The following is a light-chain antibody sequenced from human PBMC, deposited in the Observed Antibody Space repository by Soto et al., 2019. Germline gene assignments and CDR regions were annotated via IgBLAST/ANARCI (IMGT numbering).Light chain of an antibody. J-gene: IGLJ1*01. Sequence: QSVLTQPASVSGSPGQSITISCTGTSSDVGGYNYVSWYQHHPGKAPKLMIFDVSNRPSGVSNRFSGSKSGNTASLTISGLQPGAEADYYCSSYTTSNTRQIVFGTGTKVTVL. CDR2: DVS. CDR3: SSYTTSNTRQIV. V-gene: IGLV2-14*03. CDR1: SSDVGGYNY.